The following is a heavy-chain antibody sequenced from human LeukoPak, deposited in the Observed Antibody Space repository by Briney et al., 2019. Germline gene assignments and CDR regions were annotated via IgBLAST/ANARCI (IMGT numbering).Heavy chain of an antibody. D-gene: IGHD6-19*01. Sequence: PSETLSLTCAVYGGSFSGYYWSWIRQPPGKGLEWIGEINHSGSTNYNPSLKSRVTISVDTSKNQFSLKLSSVTAADTAVYYCARGRYYSSGWYKARHFDYWGQGNLSPSPQ. V-gene: IGHV4-34*01. CDR2: INHSGST. CDR3: ARGRYYSSGWYKARHFDY. J-gene: IGHJ4*02. CDR1: GGSFSGYY.